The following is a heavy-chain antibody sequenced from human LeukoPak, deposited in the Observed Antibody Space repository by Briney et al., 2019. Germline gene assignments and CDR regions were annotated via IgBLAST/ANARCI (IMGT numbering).Heavy chain of an antibody. Sequence: KPSETLSLTCAVYGGSFSGCYWSWIRQPPGKGLEWIGEINHSGSTNYNPSLKSRVTISVDTSKNQFSLKLSSVTAADTAVYYCARAHPPRWLVRPLLDYWGQGTLVTVSS. CDR2: INHSGST. V-gene: IGHV4-34*01. CDR1: GGSFSGCY. D-gene: IGHD6-19*01. J-gene: IGHJ4*02. CDR3: ARAHPPRWLVRPLLDY.